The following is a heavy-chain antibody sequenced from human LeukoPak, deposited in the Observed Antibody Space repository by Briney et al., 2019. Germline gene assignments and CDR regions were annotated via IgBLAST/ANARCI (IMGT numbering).Heavy chain of an antibody. CDR1: GHSFTTYW. V-gene: IGHV5-51*01. J-gene: IGHJ4*02. CDR2: IYPGDSDI. CDR3: ARQTRDYGDRHFDY. Sequence: GESLKLSCKASGHSFTTYWIGWVRQMPGKGLEWMGIIYPGDSDIRYRPSFQGQHTISADKSISTAYLQWSTLKASDTAMYYCARQTRDYGDRHFDYWGQGTLVTVSS. D-gene: IGHD4-17*01.